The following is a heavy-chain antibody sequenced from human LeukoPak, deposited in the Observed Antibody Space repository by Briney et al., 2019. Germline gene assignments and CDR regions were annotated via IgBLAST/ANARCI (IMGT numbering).Heavy chain of an antibody. D-gene: IGHD6-13*01. V-gene: IGHV4-59*01. CDR2: IYNSGST. CDR3: ARVIAAANYYYYYMDV. CDR1: GGSISSYY. Sequence: SETLSLTCTVSGGSISSYYWNWIRQPPGKGLEWIGYIYNSGSTNNNPSLKSRVTISVDTSKKQFSLKLSSVTAADTAVYYCARVIAAANYYYYYMDVWGKGTTVTISS. J-gene: IGHJ6*03.